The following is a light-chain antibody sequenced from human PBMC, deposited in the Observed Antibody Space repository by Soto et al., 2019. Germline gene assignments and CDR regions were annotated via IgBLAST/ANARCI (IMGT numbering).Light chain of an antibody. CDR1: QSLVHIDGNTY. CDR2: KIS. Sequence: DIVLTQTRLSSPVTLGQPASISCRSSQSLVHIDGNTYFNWLQQRPGQPPRLLIYKISNRFPGVRDRFSGSGAGTDFPLKISRVEAEDGGVYYCMQATQSYTFGQGTRLEIK. V-gene: IGKV2-24*01. J-gene: IGKJ2*01. CDR3: MQATQSYT.